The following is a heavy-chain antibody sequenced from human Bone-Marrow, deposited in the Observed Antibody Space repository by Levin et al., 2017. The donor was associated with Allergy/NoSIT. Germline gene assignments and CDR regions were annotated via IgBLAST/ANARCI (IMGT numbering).Heavy chain of an antibody. D-gene: IGHD3-3*02. CDR1: GGSIRSYY. V-gene: IGHV4-59*01. CDR3: ARVSHYYYYMDV. CDR2: IYYSGST. J-gene: IGHJ6*03. Sequence: PSETLSLTCTVSGGSIRSYYWSWIRQPPGKGLEWIGYIYYSGSTNYNPSLKSRVTISVDTSKNQFSLNLSSVTAADTAVYYCARVSHYYYYMDVWGKGTTVTVSS.